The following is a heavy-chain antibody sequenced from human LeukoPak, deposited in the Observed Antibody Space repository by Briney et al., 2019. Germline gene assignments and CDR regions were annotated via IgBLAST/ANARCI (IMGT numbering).Heavy chain of an antibody. V-gene: IGHV3-74*01. J-gene: IGHJ3*02. CDR2: INADGSNT. D-gene: IGHD1-26*01. CDR1: GFSVSSNW. Sequence: GGSLRLSCVASGFSVSSNWMHWVRQAPGKGLVWVSRINADGSNTYYADSARGRFTISRDNAKNTVYLQMASLRVEDTAVYYCARQFDGSHPNAFDIWGQGTMVTVSS. CDR3: ARQFDGSHPNAFDI.